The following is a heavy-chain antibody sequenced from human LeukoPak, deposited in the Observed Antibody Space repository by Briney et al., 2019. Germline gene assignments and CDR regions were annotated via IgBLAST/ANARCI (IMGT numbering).Heavy chain of an antibody. CDR3: ARGSPHDSRGYCRY. J-gene: IGHJ4*02. Sequence: ASVKVSCKASGYTFTSYGIIWVRQAPGQGLEWMGWISAYNGNTNYAQKLQGRVTMTTDTSTSTAYMELRSLGSDDTAVYYCARGSPHDSRGYCRYWGQGTLVTVSS. D-gene: IGHD3-22*01. CDR2: ISAYNGNT. CDR1: GYTFTSYG. V-gene: IGHV1-18*01.